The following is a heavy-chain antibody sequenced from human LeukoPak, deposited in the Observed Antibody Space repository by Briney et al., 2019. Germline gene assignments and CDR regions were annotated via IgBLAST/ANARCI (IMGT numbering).Heavy chain of an antibody. J-gene: IGHJ4*02. D-gene: IGHD5-12*01. CDR1: GYTFTSYY. CDR2: INPSGGST. Sequence: GASVKVSCKASGYTFTSYYMHWVRQAPGQGLEWMGIINPSGGSTTYAQKFQGRVTMTRQTSTSTVHMELSSLRSEDTAVDYCARVSSGYEGSDYWGQGTLVTVSS. V-gene: IGHV1-46*01. CDR3: ARVSSGYEGSDY.